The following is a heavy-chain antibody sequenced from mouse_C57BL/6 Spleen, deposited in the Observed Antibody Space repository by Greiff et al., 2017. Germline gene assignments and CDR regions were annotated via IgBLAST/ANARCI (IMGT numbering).Heavy chain of an antibody. CDR1: GYTFTSYW. CDR3: ARSEFITTVVAPYYFDY. J-gene: IGHJ2*01. Sequence: QVQLKQPGAELVKPGASVKLSCKASGYTFTSYWMHWVKQRPGQGLEWIGMIHPNSGSTNYNEKFKSKATLTVDKSSSTAYMQLSSLTSEDSAVYYCARSEFITTVVAPYYFDYWGQGTTLTVSS. V-gene: IGHV1-64*01. CDR2: IHPNSGST. D-gene: IGHD1-1*01.